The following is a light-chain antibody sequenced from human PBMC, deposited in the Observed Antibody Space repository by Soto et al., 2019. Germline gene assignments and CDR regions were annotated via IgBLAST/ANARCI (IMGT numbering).Light chain of an antibody. J-gene: IGKJ1*01. CDR1: QSISSNY. CDR2: DAS. Sequence: EIVLTQSPGTLSLSPGERATLSCSASQSISSNYLAWYQQTPGQAPRLLIYDASSRAAGIPDRFSGSGSGTDFTLTISRLEPEEFGVYYCQQYAGSPRTFGQGTKVEVK. V-gene: IGKV3-20*01. CDR3: QQYAGSPRT.